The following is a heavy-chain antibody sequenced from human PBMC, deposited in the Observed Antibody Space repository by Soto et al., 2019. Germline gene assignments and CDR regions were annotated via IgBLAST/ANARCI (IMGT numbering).Heavy chain of an antibody. CDR3: AREGISWTHHYFDY. CDR2: IYTSGNT. D-gene: IGHD6-13*01. J-gene: IGHJ4*02. CDR1: GGSISSYY. Sequence: PSETLSLTCTVSGGSISSYYWSWIRQPAGKGLEWIGRIYTSGNTNYNPSLKSRVTMSVDTSKNQFSLNLRSVTAADTAVYYCAREGISWTHHYFDYWGRGTLVTVSS. V-gene: IGHV4-4*07.